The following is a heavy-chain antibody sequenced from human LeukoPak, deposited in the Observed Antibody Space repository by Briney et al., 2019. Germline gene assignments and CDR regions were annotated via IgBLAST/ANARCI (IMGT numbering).Heavy chain of an antibody. CDR2: IIPIFGTA. CDR3: ASIPYSSSSTRNDY. J-gene: IGHJ4*02. CDR1: GGTFSSYA. V-gene: IGHV1-69*05. D-gene: IGHD6-6*01. Sequence: SVKVSCKASGGTFSSYAISWVRQAPGQGLEWMGRIIPIFGTANYAQKFQGRVTITTDEPTSTAYMELSSLRSEDTAVYYCASIPYSSSSTRNDYWGQGTLVTVSS.